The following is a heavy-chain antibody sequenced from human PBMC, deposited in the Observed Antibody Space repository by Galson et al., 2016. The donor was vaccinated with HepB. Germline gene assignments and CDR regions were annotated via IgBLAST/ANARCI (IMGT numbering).Heavy chain of an antibody. Sequence: SLRLSCAASGFTFSSYAMSWVRQAPGKGLEWVSSISGSGGCTYYADSVKGRFTISRDNSKNTLYLQMNSLRAEDTAVYYCAKVGPSCSSTRCSDYYFDYWGQGTLVTVSS. CDR2: ISGSGGCT. CDR1: GFTFSSYA. D-gene: IGHD2-2*01. V-gene: IGHV3-23*01. CDR3: AKVGPSCSSTRCSDYYFDY. J-gene: IGHJ4*02.